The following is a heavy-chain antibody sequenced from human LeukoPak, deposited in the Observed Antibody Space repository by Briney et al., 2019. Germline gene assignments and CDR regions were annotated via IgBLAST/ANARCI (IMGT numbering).Heavy chain of an antibody. CDR2: INHSGST. Sequence: SETLSLTCAVYGGSFSGYYWSWIRQPPGKGLEWIGEINHSGSTNYNPSLKSRVTISVDTSKNQFSLKLSSVTAADTAVYYCTGYCSSTSCYELGDDWFDPWGQGTLVTASS. J-gene: IGHJ5*02. D-gene: IGHD2-2*01. V-gene: IGHV4-34*01. CDR3: TGYCSSTSCYELGDDWFDP. CDR1: GGSFSGYY.